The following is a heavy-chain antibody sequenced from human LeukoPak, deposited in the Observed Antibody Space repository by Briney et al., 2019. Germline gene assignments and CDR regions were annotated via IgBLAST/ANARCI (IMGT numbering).Heavy chain of an antibody. V-gene: IGHV3-33*06. CDR2: IWYDGSNK. CDR3: AKDGQIYCGGDCYSDY. CDR1: GFTFSSYG. J-gene: IGHJ4*02. D-gene: IGHD2-21*02. Sequence: GGSLRLSCAASGFTFSSYGMHWVRQAPGKGLEWVAVIWYDGSNKYYADSVKGRFTISRDNSKNTLYLQMNSLSAEDTAVYYCAKDGQIYCGGDCYSDYWGQGTLVTVSS.